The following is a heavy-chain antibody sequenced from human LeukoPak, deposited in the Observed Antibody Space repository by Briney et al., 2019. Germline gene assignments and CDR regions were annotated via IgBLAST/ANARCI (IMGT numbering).Heavy chain of an antibody. CDR1: GFTFSSYS. V-gene: IGHV3-21*01. CDR2: ISSSSSYM. J-gene: IGHJ4*02. Sequence: PGGSLRLSCAASGFTFSSYSMNWVRQAPGKGLEWVSSISSSSSYMYYADSVKGRFTISRDNAKNSLYLQMNSLGAEDTAVYYCATSPPFDYWGQGTLVTVSS. CDR3: ATSPPFDY.